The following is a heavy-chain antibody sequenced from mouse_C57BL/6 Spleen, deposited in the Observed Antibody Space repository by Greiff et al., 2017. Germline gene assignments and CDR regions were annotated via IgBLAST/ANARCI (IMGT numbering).Heavy chain of an antibody. CDR3: AREPYCGSSSFAY. D-gene: IGHD1-1*01. J-gene: IGHJ3*01. Sequence: EVMLVESGGGLVKPGGSLKLSCAASGFTFSDYGMHWVRQAPEQGLEWVAYISSGSSTIYYADTVKGRFTISRDNAKNTLFLQMTSLRSEDTAMYYCAREPYCGSSSFAYWGQGTLVTVSA. V-gene: IGHV5-17*01. CDR1: GFTFSDYG. CDR2: ISSGSSTI.